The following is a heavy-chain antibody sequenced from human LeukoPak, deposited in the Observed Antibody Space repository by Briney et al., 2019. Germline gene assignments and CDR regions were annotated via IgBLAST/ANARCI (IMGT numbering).Heavy chain of an antibody. Sequence: GGSLRLSCAASGFTFSSYGMHWVRQAPGKGLEWVSYISSSGSTIYYADSVKGRFTISRDNAKNSLYLQMNSLRAEDTAVYYCARERGYYDSSDYWGQGTLVTVSS. CDR1: GFTFSSYG. D-gene: IGHD3-22*01. J-gene: IGHJ4*02. V-gene: IGHV3-48*04. CDR3: ARERGYYDSSDY. CDR2: ISSSGSTI.